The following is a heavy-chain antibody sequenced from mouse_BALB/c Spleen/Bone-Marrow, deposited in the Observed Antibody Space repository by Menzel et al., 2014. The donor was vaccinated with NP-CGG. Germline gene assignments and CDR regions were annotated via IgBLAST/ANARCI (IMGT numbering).Heavy chain of an antibody. J-gene: IGHJ2*01. CDR2: INPSSGCT. V-gene: IGHV1-4*01. CDR1: GYTFTSYT. CDR3: AGFITTATEYFDY. D-gene: IGHD1-2*01. Sequence: VQLQEPGAELARPGASVKMSCKAPGYTFTSYTMHWVKQRPGQGLEWIGYINPSSGCTNYNQKFKDKATLTADKSSSTAYMQLSSLTSEDSAVYYCAGFITTATEYFDYWGQGTTLTVSS.